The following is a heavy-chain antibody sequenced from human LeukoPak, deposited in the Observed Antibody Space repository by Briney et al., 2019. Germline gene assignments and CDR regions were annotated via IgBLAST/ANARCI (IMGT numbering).Heavy chain of an antibody. J-gene: IGHJ5*02. CDR2: IYSSGRT. D-gene: IGHD2-15*01. Sequence: SQTLSLTCTVSGDSISSGSYYWSWIRQPAGEGLEWIGRIYSSGRTHYSPSLKSRVTISVDTSRNQFSLKLSSVTAADTAVYYCARVPDLLGGSCLWFDPWGQGTLVTVSS. V-gene: IGHV4-61*02. CDR3: ARVPDLLGGSCLWFDP. CDR1: GDSISSGSYY.